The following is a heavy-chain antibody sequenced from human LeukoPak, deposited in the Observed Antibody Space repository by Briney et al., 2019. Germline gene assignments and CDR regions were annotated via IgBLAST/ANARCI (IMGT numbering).Heavy chain of an antibody. D-gene: IGHD6-19*01. CDR3: AKGEYSSGRQKYYYYYGMDV. Sequence: GGSPRLSCAASGFTFSSYGMHWVRQAPGKGLEWVAVISYDGSNKYYADSVKGRFTISRDNSKNTLYLQMNSLRAEDTAVYYCAKGEYSSGRQKYYYYYGMDVWGQGTTVTVSS. J-gene: IGHJ6*02. CDR1: GFTFSSYG. CDR2: ISYDGSNK. V-gene: IGHV3-30*18.